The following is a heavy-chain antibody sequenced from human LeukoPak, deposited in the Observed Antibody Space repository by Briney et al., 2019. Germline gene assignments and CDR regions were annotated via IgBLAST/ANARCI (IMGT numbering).Heavy chain of an antibody. V-gene: IGHV1-2*02. CDR2: INPNSGGT. CDR1: GYTFTGYY. Sequence: ASVKVSCKASGYTFTGYYMHWVRQAPGQGLEWMGWINPNSGGTNYAQKFRGRVTMTRDTSISTAYMELSRLRSDDTAVYYCARVGPYYDSSGYYEDWGQGTLVTVSS. CDR3: ARVGPYYDSSGYYED. D-gene: IGHD3-22*01. J-gene: IGHJ4*02.